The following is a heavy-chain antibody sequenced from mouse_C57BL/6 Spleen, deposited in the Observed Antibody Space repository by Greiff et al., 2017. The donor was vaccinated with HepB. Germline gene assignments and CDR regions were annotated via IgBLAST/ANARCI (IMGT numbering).Heavy chain of an antibody. D-gene: IGHD1-3*01. CDR3: TRDNPGSY. Sequence: QVQLKESGAELVRPGASVTLSCKASGYTFTDYEMHWVKQTPVHGLEWIGAIDPETGGTAYNQKFKGKAILTADKSSSTAYMELRSLTSEDSAVYYCTRDNPGSYWGQGTLVTVSA. CDR2: IDPETGGT. CDR1: GYTFTDYE. V-gene: IGHV1-15*01. J-gene: IGHJ3*01.